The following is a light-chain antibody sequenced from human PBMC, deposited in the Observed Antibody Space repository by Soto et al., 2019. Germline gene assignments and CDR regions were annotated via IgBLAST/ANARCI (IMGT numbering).Light chain of an antibody. V-gene: IGLV1-47*01. CDR2: RNN. CDR3: AAWDDSLSGGV. CDR1: SFNIGSNY. Sequence: QSVLTQPPSASGTPGQRVTISCSGSSFNIGSNYVYWYQQLPGTAPRLLIYRNNQRPSGVPDRFSGSKSGTSASLGISGLRSEDEADYYCAAWDDSLSGGVFGGGTKVTVL. J-gene: IGLJ2*01.